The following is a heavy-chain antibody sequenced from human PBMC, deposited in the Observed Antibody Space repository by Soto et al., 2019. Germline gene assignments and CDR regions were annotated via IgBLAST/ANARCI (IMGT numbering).Heavy chain of an antibody. D-gene: IGHD3-16*01. CDR1: GFTFSSYG. J-gene: IGHJ4*02. V-gene: IGHV3-30*03. CDR2: ISYDGSNK. Sequence: QVQLVESGGGVVQPGRSLRLSCAASGFTFSSYGMHWVRQAPGKGLEWVAVISYDGSNKYYADSVKGRFTISRDNSKNTLYLQMTGLRAEDTAVYYCATDLDDPYYFDYWGQGTLVTVSS. CDR3: ATDLDDPYYFDY.